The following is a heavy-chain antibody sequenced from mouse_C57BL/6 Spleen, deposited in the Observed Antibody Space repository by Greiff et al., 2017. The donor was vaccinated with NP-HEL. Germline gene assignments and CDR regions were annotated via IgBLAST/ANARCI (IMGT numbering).Heavy chain of an antibody. J-gene: IGHJ1*03. V-gene: IGHV1-52*01. CDR2: IDPSDSET. Sequence: QVQLQQSGAELVRPGSSVKLSCKASGYTFTSYWMHWVKQRPIQGLEWIGNIDPSDSETHYNQKFKDKATLTVDKSSSTAYMQLSSLTSEDSAVYYCATLITTVGGSFDVWGTGTTVTVSS. CDR3: ATLITTVGGSFDV. D-gene: IGHD1-1*01. CDR1: GYTFTSYW.